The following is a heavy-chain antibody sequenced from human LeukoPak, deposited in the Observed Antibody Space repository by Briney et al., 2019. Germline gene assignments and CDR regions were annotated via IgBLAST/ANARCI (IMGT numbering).Heavy chain of an antibody. Sequence: SETLSLTCTVSGDSLSSSDYYWGWIRRPPGKGLGWIGTISYSGSTYYNPSLQSRVTISVDTSKNQFSLELSSVTAADTAVYYCARGSRRLADFHYWGQGTLVTVSS. CDR2: ISYSGST. V-gene: IGHV4-39*01. J-gene: IGHJ4*02. D-gene: IGHD1-26*01. CDR3: ARGSRRLADFHY. CDR1: GDSLSSSDYY.